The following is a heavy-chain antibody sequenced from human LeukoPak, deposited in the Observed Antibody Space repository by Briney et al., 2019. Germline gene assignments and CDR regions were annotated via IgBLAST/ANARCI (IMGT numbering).Heavy chain of an antibody. CDR1: GFSFTNYA. J-gene: IGHJ4*02. CDR3: AKANKGKYFDY. V-gene: IGHV3-23*01. D-gene: IGHD4-23*01. CDR2: ISGSGGNT. Sequence: GGSLRLSCAASGFSFTNYAMSWVRQAAGKGLEWVSAISGSGGNTYYADSVKGRFTISRDNSKNTLFLQMNSLRAEDTAVYYCAKANKGKYFDYWGQGTLVTVSS.